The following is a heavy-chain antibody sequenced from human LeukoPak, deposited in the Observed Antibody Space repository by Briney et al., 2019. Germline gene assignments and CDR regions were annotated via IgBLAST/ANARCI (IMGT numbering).Heavy chain of an antibody. D-gene: IGHD3-16*01. CDR2: IYYSGST. CDR3: ARDAFGQMSAFDY. J-gene: IGHJ4*02. CDR1: GGSISSSSYY. V-gene: IGHV4-39*07. Sequence: SETLSLTCTVSGGSISSSSYYWGWIRQPPGKGLEWIGSIYYSGSTYYNASLKSRVTISVDTSKNQFSLKLSSVTAADTAVYYCARDAFGQMSAFDYWGQGTLVTVSS.